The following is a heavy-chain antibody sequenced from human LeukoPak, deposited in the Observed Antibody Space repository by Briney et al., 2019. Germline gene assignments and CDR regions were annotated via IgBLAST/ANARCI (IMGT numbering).Heavy chain of an antibody. CDR1: GFPFSGYS. CDR2: ISSSGSTI. D-gene: IGHD6-13*01. Sequence: PGGSLRLSCAASGFPFSGYSLTWVRQAPGKGLEWVSYISSSGSTIYYADSVKGRFTISRDNAKNSLYLQMNSLRAEDTAVYYCARFIAATGRDYWGQGTLVTVSS. J-gene: IGHJ4*02. CDR3: ARFIAATGRDY. V-gene: IGHV3-48*03.